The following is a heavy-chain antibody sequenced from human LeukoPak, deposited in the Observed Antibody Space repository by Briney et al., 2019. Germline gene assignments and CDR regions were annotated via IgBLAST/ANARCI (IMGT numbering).Heavy chain of an antibody. CDR3: ARATYYYDSSGYYRSPDFGY. Sequence: TSVKVSCKASGFTFTSSAMQWVRQARGQRLEWIGWIVVGSGNTNYAQKFQERVTITRDMSTSTAYMELSSLRSEDTAVYYCARATYYYDSSGYYRSPDFGYWGQGTLVTVSS. J-gene: IGHJ4*02. D-gene: IGHD3-22*01. V-gene: IGHV1-58*02. CDR1: GFTFTSSA. CDR2: IVVGSGNT.